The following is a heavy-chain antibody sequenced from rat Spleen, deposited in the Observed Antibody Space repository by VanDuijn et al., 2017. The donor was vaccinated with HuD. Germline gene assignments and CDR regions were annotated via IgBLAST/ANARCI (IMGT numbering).Heavy chain of an antibody. J-gene: IGHJ2*01. CDR1: GFSLTSYN. CDR3: TSLFLPHSRAFIF. D-gene: IGHD1-1*01. Sequence: VQLKESGPGLVQPSQTLSLTCTVSGFSLTSYNVHWVRQPPGKGLEWMGGIWGDGNKDYNSALKSRLSISRDTPKSQVFLTVNSLQTDDTATYFCTSLFLPHSRAFIFWGQGVMVTVTS. V-gene: IGHV2-1*01. CDR2: IWGDGNK.